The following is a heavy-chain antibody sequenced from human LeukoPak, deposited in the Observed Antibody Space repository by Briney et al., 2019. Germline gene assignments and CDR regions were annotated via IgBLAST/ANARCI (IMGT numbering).Heavy chain of an antibody. CDR3: ARVGCTGGSCLAYNYYPMDV. CDR2: IWCDGSDK. V-gene: IGHV3-33*01. Sequence: PGRSLRLSCAASGFTFNTYGMSWVRQAPGKGLEWVVIIWCDGSDKYYAESVKGRFTISRDNSKNTLYLELNSLRAEDTAVYYCARVGCTGGSCLAYNYYPMDVWGQGTTVTVSS. CDR1: GFTFNTYG. D-gene: IGHD2-15*01. J-gene: IGHJ6*02.